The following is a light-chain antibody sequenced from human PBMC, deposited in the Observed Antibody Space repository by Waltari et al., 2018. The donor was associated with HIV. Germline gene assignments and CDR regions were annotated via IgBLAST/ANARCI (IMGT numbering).Light chain of an antibody. CDR3: QSYDSNDPWV. V-gene: IGLV6-57*04. J-gene: IGLJ3*02. CDR2: EDN. CDR1: SGNIARNY. Sequence: NFKLTQPLSVSESPGKTVTISCTRSSGNIARNYVQWYQQRQGSAPTAVIYEDNQRPSGVPDRFSGSIDSSSNAASLTISGLKTEDEADYYCQSYDSNDPWVFGGGTKLTVL.